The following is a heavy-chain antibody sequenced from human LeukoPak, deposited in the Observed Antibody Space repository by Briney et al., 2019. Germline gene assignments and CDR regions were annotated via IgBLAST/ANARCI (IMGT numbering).Heavy chain of an antibody. V-gene: IGHV3-73*01. D-gene: IGHD1-7*01. CDR3: TTDETELELRRIDYYYYYMDV. CDR1: GFTFSGSA. CDR2: IRSKANSYAT. Sequence: PGGSLKLSCAASGFTFSGSAMHWVRQASGKGLEWVGRIRSKANSYATAYAASVKGRFTISRDDSKNTAYLQMNSLKTEDTAVYYCTTDETELELRRIDYYYYYMDVWGKGTTVTVSS. J-gene: IGHJ6*03.